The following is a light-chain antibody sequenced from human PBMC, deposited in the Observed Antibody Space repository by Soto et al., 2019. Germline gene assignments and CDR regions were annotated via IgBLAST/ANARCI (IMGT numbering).Light chain of an antibody. J-gene: IGLJ3*02. V-gene: IGLV2-14*01. CDR3: SSYTTSATLV. CDR2: EVT. Sequence: QSALTQPASVSGSPGQSITISCTGTSTDIGVYNHVSWYQQHPGKAPKVMIYEVTNRPSGVSNRFSGSKSGDTASLTISGLPSEDEADYYCSSYTTSATLVFGGGTKVTVL. CDR1: STDIGVYNH.